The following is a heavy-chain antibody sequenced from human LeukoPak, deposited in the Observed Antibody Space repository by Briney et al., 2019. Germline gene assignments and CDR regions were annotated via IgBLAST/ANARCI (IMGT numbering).Heavy chain of an antibody. J-gene: IGHJ4*02. D-gene: IGHD2-2*01. V-gene: IGHV3-53*01. CDR2: IYSGGST. CDR1: GFTFSSYA. CDR3: AGSVVPAAPFDY. Sequence: GGSLRLSCAASGFTFSSYAMHWVRQAPGKGLEWVSVIYSGGSTYYADSVKGRFTISRDNSKNTLYLQMNSLRAEDTAVYYCAGSVVPAAPFDYWGQGTLVTVSS.